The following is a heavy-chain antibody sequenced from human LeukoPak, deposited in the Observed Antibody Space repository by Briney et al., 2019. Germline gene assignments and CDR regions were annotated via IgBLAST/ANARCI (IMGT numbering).Heavy chain of an antibody. V-gene: IGHV4-59*01. CDR1: GGSISSYY. CDR3: ARGEMATSFDY. CDR2: IYYSGST. J-gene: IGHJ4*02. Sequence: SETLSLTCTVSGGSISSYYWSWIRQPPGKGLEWIGYIYYSGSTNYNPSLKSRVTISVDTSKNQFSLKLSPVTAADTAVYYCARGEMATSFDYWGQGTLVTVSS. D-gene: IGHD5-24*01.